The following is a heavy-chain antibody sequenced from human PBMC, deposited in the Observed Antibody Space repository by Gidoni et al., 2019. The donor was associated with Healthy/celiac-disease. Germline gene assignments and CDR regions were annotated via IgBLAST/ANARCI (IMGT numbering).Heavy chain of an antibody. V-gene: IGHV4-39*01. CDR2: IYYSGSTYSGST. J-gene: IGHJ4*02. Sequence: QLQLQESGPGLVKPSETLSLTCTVPWGSMRSTNYYLGWIRQPPGKGLEWIGSIYYSGSTYSGSTYYTPSLKSRVTISVDTSKNQFSLRLSSVTAADTAVYFCASLYYGSGSYYAYFDNWGQGTLVTVSS. CDR1: WGSMRSTNYY. CDR3: ASLYYGSGSYYAYFDN. D-gene: IGHD3-10*01.